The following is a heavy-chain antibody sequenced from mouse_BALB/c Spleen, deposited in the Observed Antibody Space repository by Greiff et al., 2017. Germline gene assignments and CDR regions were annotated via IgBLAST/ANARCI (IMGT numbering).Heavy chain of an antibody. CDR3: ARTDGNYDWFAY. CDR1: GDSITSGY. V-gene: IGHV3-8*02. J-gene: IGHJ3*01. Sequence: VQLKQSGPSLVKPSQTLSLTCSVTGDSITSGYWNWIRKFPGNKLEYMGYISYSGSTYYNPSLKSRISITRDTSKNQYYLQLNSVTTEDTATYYCARTDGNYDWFAYWGQGTLVTVSA. D-gene: IGHD2-1*01. CDR2: ISYSGST.